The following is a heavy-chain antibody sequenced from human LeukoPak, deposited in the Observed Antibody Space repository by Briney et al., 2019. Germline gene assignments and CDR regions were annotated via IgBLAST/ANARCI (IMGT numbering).Heavy chain of an antibody. D-gene: IGHD1-26*01. J-gene: IGHJ4*02. V-gene: IGHV3-9*01. CDR2: ISWNSGSI. CDR1: GFTFDDYA. Sequence: GGSLRLSCAASGFTFDDYAMHWVRQAPGKGLEWVSGISWNSGSIGYADSVKGRFTISRDNAKNSLYLQMNSLRAEDTAVYYCAKARGATSFDYWGQGSLVTVSS. CDR3: AKARGATSFDY.